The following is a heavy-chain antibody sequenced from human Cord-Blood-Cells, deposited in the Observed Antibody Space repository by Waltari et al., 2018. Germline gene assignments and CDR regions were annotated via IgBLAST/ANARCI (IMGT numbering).Heavy chain of an antibody. CDR1: GYTFTGYY. V-gene: IGHV1-2*02. J-gene: IGHJ4*02. CDR3: ARVDKTTVTTDY. Sequence: QVPLVQSGAEVKKPGASVKVSCKASGYTFTGYYMHWVRQAPGQGLEWMGWINPNSGGTNDAQKFQGRVTMTRDTSISTAYMELSRLRSDDTAVYYCARVDKTTVTTDYWGQGTLVTVSS. CDR2: INPNSGGT. D-gene: IGHD4-17*01.